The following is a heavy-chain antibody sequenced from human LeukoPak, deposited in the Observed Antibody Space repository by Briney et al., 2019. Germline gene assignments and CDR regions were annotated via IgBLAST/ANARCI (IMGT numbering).Heavy chain of an antibody. CDR1: GGSFSGYY. Sequence: SETLSLTCAVYGGSFSGYYWSWIRQPPGKGLEWIGEINHSGSTKYNPSLKSRVTISVDTSKNQFSLKLSSVTAADTAVYYCASHYGSGSFYSPFDYWGQGTLVTVSS. V-gene: IGHV4-34*01. CDR2: INHSGST. CDR3: ASHYGSGSFYSPFDY. D-gene: IGHD3-10*01. J-gene: IGHJ4*02.